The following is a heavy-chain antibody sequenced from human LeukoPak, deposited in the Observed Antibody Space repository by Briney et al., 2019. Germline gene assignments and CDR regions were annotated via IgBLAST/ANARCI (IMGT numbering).Heavy chain of an antibody. Sequence: PSETLSLTCTVSGGSISSSSYYWGWIRQPPGKGLEWIGSIYYSGSTYYNPSLKSRVTISVDTSKNQFSLKLSSVTAADTAVYYCARSPRGSGYYFDYWGQGTLVTVSS. D-gene: IGHD3-10*01. CDR2: IYYSGST. J-gene: IGHJ4*02. V-gene: IGHV4-39*07. CDR1: GGSISSSSYY. CDR3: ARSPRGSGYYFDY.